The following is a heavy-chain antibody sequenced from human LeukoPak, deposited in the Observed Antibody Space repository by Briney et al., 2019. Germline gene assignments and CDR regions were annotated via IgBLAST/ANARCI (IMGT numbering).Heavy chain of an antibody. Sequence: GGSLRLSCAASGLTFSSNHMGWVRQAQGKGLEWVSVIYSGGNIYYADSVKGRFTISRDSSKNTLSLQMNSLRAEDTAVYYCATKTCIVAAGKCCGQGTLLTVSS. CDR2: IYSGGNI. D-gene: IGHD6-13*01. V-gene: IGHV3-66*01. CDR1: GLTFSSNH. CDR3: ATKTCIVAAGKC. J-gene: IGHJ4*02.